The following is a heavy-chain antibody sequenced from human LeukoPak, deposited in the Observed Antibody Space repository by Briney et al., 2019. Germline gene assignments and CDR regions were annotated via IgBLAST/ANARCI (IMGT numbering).Heavy chain of an antibody. Sequence: GGSLRLSCAASGFSFNNYAMYWVRQAPGKGLEWVALISYDGGDKYYAESMKGRITISRDSAENTLYLQMNNLRPDDTAFYFCVKEGVEYSYSYGDYWGQGTLVTVSS. CDR1: GFSFNNYA. CDR2: ISYDGGDK. V-gene: IGHV3-30*18. CDR3: VKEGVEYSYSYGDY. D-gene: IGHD3-16*01. J-gene: IGHJ4*02.